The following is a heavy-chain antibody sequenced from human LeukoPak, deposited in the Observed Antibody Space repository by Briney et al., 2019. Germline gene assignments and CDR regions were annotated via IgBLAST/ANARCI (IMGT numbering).Heavy chain of an antibody. D-gene: IGHD1-14*01. CDR2: TYYRSKWYN. CDR1: GDSVSSNSAA. CDR3: ARGSRNWEFDY. J-gene: IGHJ4*02. Sequence: SQTLSLTCAISGDSVSSNSAAWNWIRQSSSRGLEWLGRTYYRSKWYNDYAVSVKGRITINPDTPKIQFSLQLNSVTPEDTAVYYCARGSRNWEFDYWGQGTLVTVSS. V-gene: IGHV6-1*01.